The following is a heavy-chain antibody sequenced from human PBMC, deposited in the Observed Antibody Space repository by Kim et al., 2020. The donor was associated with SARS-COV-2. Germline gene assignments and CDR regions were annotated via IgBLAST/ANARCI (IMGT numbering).Heavy chain of an antibody. CDR2: ISSSSSYI. CDR3: ARDQRVYSYDDAFDI. D-gene: IGHD5-18*01. J-gene: IGHJ3*02. CDR1: GFTFSSYS. V-gene: IGHV3-21*01. Sequence: GGSLRLSCAASGFTFSSYSMNWVRQAPGKGLEWVSSISSSSSYIYYADSVKGRFTISRDNAKNSLYLQMNSLRAEDTAVYYCARDQRVYSYDDAFDIWGQGTMVTVSS.